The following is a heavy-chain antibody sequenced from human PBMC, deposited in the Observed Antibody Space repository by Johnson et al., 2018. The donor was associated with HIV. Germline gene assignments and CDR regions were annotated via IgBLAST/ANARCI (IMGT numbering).Heavy chain of an antibody. CDR3: AKTTRGNWGSCFDI. Sequence: VQLVESGGGLVQPGGSLRLSCAASGFTVSSNYMSWVRQGPGKGLEWVSVIYSGGSTYYTDSVKGRFTISRDNAKNSLYLQLNSLRAEDTSLYYCAKTTRGNWGSCFDIWGRGTMVTVSS. J-gene: IGHJ3*02. CDR2: IYSGGST. CDR1: GFTVSSNY. V-gene: IGHV3-66*01. D-gene: IGHD7-27*01.